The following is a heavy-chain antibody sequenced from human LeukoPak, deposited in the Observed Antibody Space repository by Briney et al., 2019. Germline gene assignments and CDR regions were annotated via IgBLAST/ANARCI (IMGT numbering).Heavy chain of an antibody. Sequence: SETLSLTCTVSGGSISSYYWSWIRQPPGKGLEWIGYIYYSGSTNYNPSLKSRVTISVDTSKNQFSLKLSSVTAADTAVYYCARDRSSWDYYYYYMDVWGKGTTVIVSS. CDR3: ARDRSSWDYYYYYMDV. D-gene: IGHD2-2*01. CDR1: GGSISSYY. J-gene: IGHJ6*03. CDR2: IYYSGST. V-gene: IGHV4-59*12.